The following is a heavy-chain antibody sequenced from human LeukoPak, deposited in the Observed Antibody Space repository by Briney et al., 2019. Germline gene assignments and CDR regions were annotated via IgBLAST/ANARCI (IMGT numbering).Heavy chain of an antibody. Sequence: GGSLRLSCAASGFTFSSYGMHWVRQTPGKGLEWVAFIRYDGSNKYYADSVKGRFTISRDNSKNTLYLQMNSLRAEDTAVYYCAKDDSGWEYFDYWGQGTLVTVSS. J-gene: IGHJ4*02. CDR3: AKDDSGWEYFDY. V-gene: IGHV3-30*02. D-gene: IGHD6-19*01. CDR2: IRYDGSNK. CDR1: GFTFSSYG.